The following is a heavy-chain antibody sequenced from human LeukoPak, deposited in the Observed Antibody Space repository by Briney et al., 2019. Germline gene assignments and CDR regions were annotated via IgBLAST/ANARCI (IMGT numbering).Heavy chain of an antibody. CDR3: ASGERSGYLG. V-gene: IGHV3-11*01. D-gene: IGHD3-3*01. CDR2: ISRSGTTI. J-gene: IGHJ4*02. CDR1: GFPFSDYY. Sequence: GGSLRLSCATSGFPFSDYYMSWIRQAPGKGLEWVSYISRSGTTIYYADSVKGRFTISRDNAKNSLYLQMNSLRAEDTAVYYCASGERSGYLGWGQGTLVTVSS.